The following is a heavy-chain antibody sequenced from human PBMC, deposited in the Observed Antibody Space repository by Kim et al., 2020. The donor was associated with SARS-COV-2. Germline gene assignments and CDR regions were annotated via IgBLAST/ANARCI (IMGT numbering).Heavy chain of an antibody. CDR2: IYYSGST. Sequence: SETLSLTCTVSGGSISSSSYYWGWIRQPPGKGLEWIGSIYYSGSTYYNPSLKSRVTISVDTSKNQFSLKLSSVTAADTAVYYCARTQVELWLRRWFDPWGQGTLVTVSS. CDR3: ARTQVELWLRRWFDP. D-gene: IGHD5-18*01. J-gene: IGHJ5*02. V-gene: IGHV4-39*01. CDR1: GGSISSSSYY.